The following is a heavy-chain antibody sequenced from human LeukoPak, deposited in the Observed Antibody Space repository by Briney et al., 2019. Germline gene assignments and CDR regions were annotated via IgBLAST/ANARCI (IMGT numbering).Heavy chain of an antibody. D-gene: IGHD2-15*01. J-gene: IGHJ6*02. CDR2: INHSGST. Sequence: KSSETLSLTCAVYGGSFSGYYWSWIRQPPGKGLEWIGEINHSGSTNYNPSLKSRVTISVDTSKNQFSLKLSSVTAADTAVYYCARGEGCSGGSCYSYYYYGMDVWGQGTTVTVSS. CDR1: GGSFSGYY. V-gene: IGHV4-34*01. CDR3: ARGEGCSGGSCYSYYYYGMDV.